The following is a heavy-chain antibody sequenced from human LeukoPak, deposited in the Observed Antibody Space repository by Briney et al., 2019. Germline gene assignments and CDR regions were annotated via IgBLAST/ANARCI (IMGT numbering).Heavy chain of an antibody. J-gene: IGHJ4*02. V-gene: IGHV3-48*03. CDR1: GFTFSSYE. CDR3: ARDAGEGGTTVVTSHY. D-gene: IGHD4-23*01. CDR2: ISSSGSTI. Sequence: GGSLRLSCAASGFTFSSYEMNWVRQAPGKGLEWVSYISSSGSTIYYADSVKGRFTISRDNAKNSLYLQMNSLRAEDTAVYYCARDAGEGGTTVVTSHYWGQGTLVTVSS.